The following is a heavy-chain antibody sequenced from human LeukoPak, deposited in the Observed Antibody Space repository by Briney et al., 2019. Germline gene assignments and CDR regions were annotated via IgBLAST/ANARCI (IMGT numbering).Heavy chain of an antibody. CDR1: GYRFSSYW. Sequence: GDSLKISCKGSGYRFSSYWIGWVRQMPGKGLEWMGIIYPGDSDTRYSPSFQGQVTISADKSISTAYLQWSSLKASDTAMYYCARHNTVTTGAFDIWGQGTMVTVSS. J-gene: IGHJ3*02. CDR3: ARHNTVTTGAFDI. D-gene: IGHD4-17*01. V-gene: IGHV5-51*01. CDR2: IYPGDSDT.